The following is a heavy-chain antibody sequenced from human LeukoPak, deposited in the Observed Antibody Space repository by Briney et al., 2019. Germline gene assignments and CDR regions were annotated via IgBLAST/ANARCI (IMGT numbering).Heavy chain of an antibody. CDR3: AKDGVGDYDSSGFVDY. J-gene: IGHJ4*02. CDR1: IFTFRSYC. V-gene: IGHV3-30*18. Sequence: LGLSCASSIFTFRSYCIHGVRQDPSKGLEWGVVIPYDGSNKYYADSVKGRFTISRDNSKNTLYLQMNSLRAEDTAVYYCAKDGVGDYDSSGFVDYWGQGTLVTVSS. D-gene: IGHD3-22*01. CDR2: IPYDGSNK.